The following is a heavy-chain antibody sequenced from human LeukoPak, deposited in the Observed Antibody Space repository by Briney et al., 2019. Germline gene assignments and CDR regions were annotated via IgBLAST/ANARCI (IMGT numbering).Heavy chain of an antibody. CDR1: GYKFVSYW. CDR2: IFPGDSDT. CDR3: ARRIFGGGGYAFDI. J-gene: IGHJ3*02. Sequence: GESLKISCQISGYKFVSYWIGWVRQMPGKGLEWMGIIFPGDSDTRYSPSFEGQVTTSADRSNNTAYLQWRSLEASDTAIYYCARRIFGGGGYAFDIWGQGTVVTVSS. D-gene: IGHD3-16*01. V-gene: IGHV5-51*01.